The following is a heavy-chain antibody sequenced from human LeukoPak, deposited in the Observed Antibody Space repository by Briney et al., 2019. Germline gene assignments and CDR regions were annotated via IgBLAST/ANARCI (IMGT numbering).Heavy chain of an antibody. CDR1: GFSFAYYA. V-gene: IGHV3-43*02. Sequence: GVSLRLSCAASGFSFAYYAMHWVRQAPGKGLEWVSLITANGDSTYYADSVKGRFTISRDNSKNSLSLKMNSLRTEDTALYYCAKDIEAGTAGFSFDYWGQGTLVAVSS. J-gene: IGHJ4*02. D-gene: IGHD2-21*02. CDR3: AKDIEAGTAGFSFDY. CDR2: ITANGDST.